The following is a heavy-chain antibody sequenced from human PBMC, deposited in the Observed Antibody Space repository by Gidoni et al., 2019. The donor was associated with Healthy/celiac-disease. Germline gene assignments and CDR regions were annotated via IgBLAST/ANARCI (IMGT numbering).Heavy chain of an antibody. D-gene: IGHD3-22*01. Sequence: EVQLVESGGGLVQPGGSLRLSCAASGFTFSSYWRHWVRQAPGKGLVWVLRINSDGSSASYADSVKGRFTISRDNAKNTLYLQMNSLRAEDTAVYYCARDETYYYDSSGYTYWGQGTLVTVSS. V-gene: IGHV3-74*01. CDR1: GFTFSSYW. J-gene: IGHJ4*02. CDR2: INSDGSSA. CDR3: ARDETYYYDSSGYTY.